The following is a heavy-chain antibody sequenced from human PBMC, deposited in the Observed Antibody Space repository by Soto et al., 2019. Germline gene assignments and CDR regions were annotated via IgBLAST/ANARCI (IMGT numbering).Heavy chain of an antibody. Sequence: EVQLVESGGGLVQPGGSLRLSCAASGFTFSSYWMSWVRQAPGKGLEWVANIKQDGSEKYYVDSVKGRFTISRDNDKNSLYLQMNSLRAEDTAVYYCARVRRYSSGWYGGAYYFDYWGQGTLVTVSS. CDR3: ARVRRYSSGWYGGAYYFDY. CDR1: GFTFSSYW. CDR2: IKQDGSEK. V-gene: IGHV3-7*01. J-gene: IGHJ4*02. D-gene: IGHD6-19*01.